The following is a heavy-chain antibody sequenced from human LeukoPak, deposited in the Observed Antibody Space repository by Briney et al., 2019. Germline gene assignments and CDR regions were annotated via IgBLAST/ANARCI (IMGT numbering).Heavy chain of an antibody. J-gene: IGHJ4*02. Sequence: NPSETLSLTCTVSGGSISSYYWSWIRQPPGKGLEWIGYIYYSGSTNYNPSLKSRVTISVDTSKNQFSLKLSSVTAADTAVYYCARDAAAGTYDYWGQGTLVTVSS. CDR1: GGSISSYY. CDR2: IYYSGST. CDR3: ARDAAAGTYDY. D-gene: IGHD6-13*01. V-gene: IGHV4-59*01.